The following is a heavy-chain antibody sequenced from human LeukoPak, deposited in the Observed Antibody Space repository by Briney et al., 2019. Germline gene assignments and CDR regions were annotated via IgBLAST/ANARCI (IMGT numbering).Heavy chain of an antibody. CDR1: GGSISSSSYY. V-gene: IGHV4-39*07. CDR3: ARVPLLLSSTSPFDY. CDR2: IYYSGST. Sequence: PSETLSLTCTVSGGSISSSSYYWGWIRQPPGKGLEWIGSIYYSGSTYYNPSLKSRVTISVDTSKNQFSLKLSSVTAADTAVYYCARVPLLLSSTSPFDYWGQGTLVTVSS. J-gene: IGHJ4*02. D-gene: IGHD2-2*01.